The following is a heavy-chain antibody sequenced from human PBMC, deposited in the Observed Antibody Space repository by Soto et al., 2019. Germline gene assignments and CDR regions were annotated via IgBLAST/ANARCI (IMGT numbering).Heavy chain of an antibody. CDR3: ARRRDGYTGVWFDP. V-gene: IGHV4-59*01. CDR2: VYYTGST. Sequence: ASETLSLTCAVSGAPISGFYWSWIRQPPGKELEWIRHVYYTGSTNYNSALKSRVTISLDTSKNQFSLSLSSVTTADTAVYYCARRRDGYTGVWFDPWGQGTLVTVSS. J-gene: IGHJ5*02. D-gene: IGHD5-12*01. CDR1: GAPISGFY.